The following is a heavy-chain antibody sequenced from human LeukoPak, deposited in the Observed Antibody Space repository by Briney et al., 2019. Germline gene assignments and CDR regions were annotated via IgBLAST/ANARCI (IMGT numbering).Heavy chain of an antibody. CDR3: ATDITRKYSGSYGREGHDAFDI. CDR2: IYTSGST. CDR1: GGSISSGSYY. Sequence: PSETLSLTCTVSGGSISSGSYYWSWIRQPAGKGLEWIGRIYTSGSTNYNPSLKSRVTISVDRSKNQFSLKLSSVTAADTAVYYCATDITRKYSGSYGREGHDAFDIWGQGTMVTVSS. D-gene: IGHD1-26*01. V-gene: IGHV4-61*02. J-gene: IGHJ3*02.